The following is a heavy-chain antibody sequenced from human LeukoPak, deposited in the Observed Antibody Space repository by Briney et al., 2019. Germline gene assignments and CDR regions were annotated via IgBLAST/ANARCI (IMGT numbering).Heavy chain of an antibody. CDR2: IWYDGSNK. CDR1: GFTFSSYG. V-gene: IGHV3-33*01. Sequence: GGSLRLSCAASGFTFSSYGMHWVRQAPGKGLEWVAVIWYDGSNKYYADSVKGRFTISRDNSKNTLYLQMNSLRAEDTAVYYCAREARVYDFWSGYFYYYGMDVWGQGTTVTVSS. D-gene: IGHD3-3*01. CDR3: AREARVYDFWSGYFYYYGMDV. J-gene: IGHJ6*02.